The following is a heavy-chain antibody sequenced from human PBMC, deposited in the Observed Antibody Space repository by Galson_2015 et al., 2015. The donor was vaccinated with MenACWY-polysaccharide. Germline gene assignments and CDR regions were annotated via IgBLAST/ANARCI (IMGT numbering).Heavy chain of an antibody. CDR1: GFTFRSYW. V-gene: IGHV3-7*01. CDR2: IKRDGSDK. J-gene: IGHJ4*02. Sequence: SLRLSCAASGFTFRSYWMSWVRQAPGKGLEWVANIKRDGSDKYYVDSVKGRFTISRDNARNSLYLQMNSLRAEDTAVYYCARGPEWAYFDYWGQGTLVTVSS. CDR3: ARGPEWAYFDY. D-gene: IGHD3-3*01.